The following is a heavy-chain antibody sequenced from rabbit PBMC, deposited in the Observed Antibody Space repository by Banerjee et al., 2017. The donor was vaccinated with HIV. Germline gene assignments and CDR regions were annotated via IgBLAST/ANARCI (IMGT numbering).Heavy chain of an antibody. D-gene: IGHD4-1*01. J-gene: IGHJ4*01. V-gene: IGHV1S45*01. Sequence: HEQLEESGGDLVKPEGSLTLTCTASGFSFSYNYVMCWVRQAPGKGLEWIACIYAGSRGSTHYASWAKGRFTISKTSSTTVTLQMTSLTAADTATYFCARDLAGVIGWNFGLWGPGTLVTVS. CDR3: ARDLAGVIGWNFGL. CDR2: IYAGSRGST. CDR1: GFSFSYNYV.